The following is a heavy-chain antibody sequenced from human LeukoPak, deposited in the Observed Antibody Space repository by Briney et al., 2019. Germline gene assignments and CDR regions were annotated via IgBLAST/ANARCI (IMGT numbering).Heavy chain of an antibody. CDR2: IYYSGST. CDR3: ARDEIVVVPAARESYYYGMDV. V-gene: IGHV4-30-4*08. D-gene: IGHD2-2*01. CDR1: GGSVSTYY. J-gene: IGHJ6*02. Sequence: SETLSLTCTVSGGSVSTYYWNWIRQPPGKGLEWIGYIYYSGSTYYNPSLKSRVTISVDTSKNQFSLKLSSVTAADTAVYYCARDEIVVVPAARESYYYGMDVWGQGTTVTVSS.